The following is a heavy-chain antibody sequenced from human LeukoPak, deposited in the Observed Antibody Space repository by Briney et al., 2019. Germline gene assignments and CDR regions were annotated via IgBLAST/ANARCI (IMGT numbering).Heavy chain of an antibody. Sequence: GGALRLSCSASGFTFSSYAMHWVRQAPGKGLEYVSAIISNGGSTYYADSVKGRFTISRDNSKNTLYLQMSSLRAEDTAVYYCVKGPWGSDYELSDKYYFDYWGQGTLVTVSS. J-gene: IGHJ4*02. V-gene: IGHV3-64D*09. CDR3: VKGPWGSDYELSDKYYFDY. CDR2: IISNGGST. CDR1: GFTFSSYA. D-gene: IGHD3-16*01.